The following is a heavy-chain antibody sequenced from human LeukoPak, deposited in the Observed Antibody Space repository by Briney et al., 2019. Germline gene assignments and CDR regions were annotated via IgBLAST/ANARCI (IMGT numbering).Heavy chain of an antibody. D-gene: IGHD1-1*01. CDR1: GDTFTSYD. CDR2: MNPNSGNT. CDR3: ARRKGTTGTTLFVP. Sequence: ASVKVSCKASGDTFTSYDINWVRQATGQGLEWMGWMNPNSGNTGYAQKFQGRVTMTRNTSISTAYMELSSLRSEDTAVYYCARRKGTTGTTLFVPWGQGTLVTVSS. V-gene: IGHV1-8*01. J-gene: IGHJ5*02.